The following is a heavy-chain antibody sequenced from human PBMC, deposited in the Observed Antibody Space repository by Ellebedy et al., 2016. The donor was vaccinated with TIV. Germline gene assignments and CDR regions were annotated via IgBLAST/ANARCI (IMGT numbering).Heavy chain of an antibody. CDR1: GDSVSSNSAT. CDR3: AREIRAYDS. Sequence: MPSETLSLTCAISGDSVSSNSATWNWIRQSPSIGLEWLGRTYYRSKWYNENAVSVKSRITINPDTSKNQFSLQMNSVTPEDTAIYYCAREIRAYDSWGQGTLVTVSS. CDR2: TYYRSKWYN. J-gene: IGHJ4*02. V-gene: IGHV6-1*01.